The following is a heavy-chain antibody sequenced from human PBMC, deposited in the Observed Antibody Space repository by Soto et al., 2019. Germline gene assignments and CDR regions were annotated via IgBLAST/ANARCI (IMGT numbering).Heavy chain of an antibody. CDR1: GFTFSSYA. CDR3: ARRTSYDFWSGYYPPGGY. Sequence: GGSLRLSCAASGFTFSSYAMSWVRQAPGKGLEWVSAISGSGGSTYYADSVKGRFTIPRDNSKNTLYLQMNSLRAEDTAVYYCARRTSYDFWSGYYPPGGYWGQGTLVTVSS. D-gene: IGHD3-3*01. J-gene: IGHJ4*02. CDR2: ISGSGGST. V-gene: IGHV3-23*01.